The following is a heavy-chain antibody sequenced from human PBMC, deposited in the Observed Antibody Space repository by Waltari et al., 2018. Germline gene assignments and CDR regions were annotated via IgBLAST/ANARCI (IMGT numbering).Heavy chain of an antibody. Sequence: QVQLQESGPGLVKPSETLSLTCTVSGGSISSYYWSWIRPPPGTGLEWIGYIYYSGSTNYNPSLKSRVTISVDTSKNQFSLKLSSVTAADTAVYYCARNPGVIIAAAGTGGAFDIWGQGTMVTVSS. V-gene: IGHV4-59*01. CDR1: GGSISSYY. CDR2: IYYSGST. CDR3: ARNPGVIIAAAGTGGAFDI. J-gene: IGHJ3*02. D-gene: IGHD6-13*01.